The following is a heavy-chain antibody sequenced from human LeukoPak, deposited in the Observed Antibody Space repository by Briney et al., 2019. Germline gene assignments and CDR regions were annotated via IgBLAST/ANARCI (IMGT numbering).Heavy chain of an antibody. J-gene: IGHJ4*02. V-gene: IGHV3-30*18. CDR1: GFTFSTFD. CDR3: AKRSASEYYFDY. Sequence: PGRSLRLSCAASGFTFSTFDMHWGRQAPGKGLEWVASISSDGNNQYYVDFVKGRFTISRDNSKNTLYLQMSSLRPEDTAIYYCAKRSASEYYFDYWGQGALVTVSS. D-gene: IGHD2-21*01. CDR2: ISSDGNNQ.